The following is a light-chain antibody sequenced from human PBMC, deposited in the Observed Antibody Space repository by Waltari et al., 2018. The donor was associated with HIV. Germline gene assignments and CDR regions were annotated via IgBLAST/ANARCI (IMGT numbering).Light chain of an antibody. CDR2: DAS. Sequence: DIQLTQSPSFLSASVGDTVTITCRASQGIPNNVAWYQQKPGKAPKSLIYDASTLQSGVPSRFSGSGSWTEFTLTISSLQPEDFATYYCQQVKSYPLTFGQGTRLEIK. CDR1: QGIPNN. V-gene: IGKV1-9*01. J-gene: IGKJ5*01. CDR3: QQVKSYPLT.